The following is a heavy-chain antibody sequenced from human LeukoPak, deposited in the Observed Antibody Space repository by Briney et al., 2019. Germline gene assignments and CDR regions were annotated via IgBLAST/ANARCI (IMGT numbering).Heavy chain of an antibody. D-gene: IGHD6-19*01. CDR1: GFTVSGNY. V-gene: IGHV3-53*01. CDR3: ASSIAVAGTIY. CDR2: IYSGGST. J-gene: IGHJ4*02. Sequence: GGSLRLSCAASGFTVSGNYMSWVPQAPGKGLEWVSVIYSGGSTYYADSVKGRFTISRDDSKNTLYLQMNSLRAEDTAVYYCASSIAVAGTIYWGQGTLVTVSS.